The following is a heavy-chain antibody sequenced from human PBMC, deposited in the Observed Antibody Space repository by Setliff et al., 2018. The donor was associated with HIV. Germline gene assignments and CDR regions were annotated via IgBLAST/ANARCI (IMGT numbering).Heavy chain of an antibody. V-gene: IGHV4-39*07. CDR2: IYFSGNT. D-gene: IGHD3-16*01. CDR1: GGSISSSTYY. CDR3: ARDLPPRILRLGEYDAFDI. J-gene: IGHJ3*02. Sequence: PSETLSLTCSVSGGSISSSTYYWGWIRQPPGKGLEWIGNIYFSGNTHYNPSLKSRVTISVDTSKNQFSLKLNSVTAADTAVYYCARDLPPRILRLGEYDAFDIWGRGTMVTVSS.